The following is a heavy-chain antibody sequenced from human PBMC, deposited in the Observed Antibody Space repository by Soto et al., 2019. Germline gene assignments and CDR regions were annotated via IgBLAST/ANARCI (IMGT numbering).Heavy chain of an antibody. CDR1: GYTFSNYG. CDR3: AREGQLGY. Sequence: QVQLVQSGAEVKKPGASVKVSCQASGYTFSNYGFSWVRQAPGQGLEWMGWISGYNGNTNYAERLQGRVTMTTDTSTSTAYMALKSLRYDDTAVYYCAREGQLGYWGQGAPVSVCS. J-gene: IGHJ4*02. D-gene: IGHD6-6*01. V-gene: IGHV1-18*01. CDR2: ISGYNGNT.